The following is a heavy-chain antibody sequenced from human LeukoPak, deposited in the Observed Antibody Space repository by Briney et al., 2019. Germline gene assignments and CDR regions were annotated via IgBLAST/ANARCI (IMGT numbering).Heavy chain of an antibody. D-gene: IGHD3-22*01. Sequence: ASVKVSCKASGYTFTSYAMHWVRQAPGQRLEWMGWINAGNGNTKYSQKFQGRVTITRDTSASTAYMELSSLRSEDTAVYYCARGVHDSSGYYYWGQGTLVTVSS. J-gene: IGHJ4*02. CDR2: INAGNGNT. V-gene: IGHV1-3*01. CDR1: GYTFTSYA. CDR3: ARGVHDSSGYYY.